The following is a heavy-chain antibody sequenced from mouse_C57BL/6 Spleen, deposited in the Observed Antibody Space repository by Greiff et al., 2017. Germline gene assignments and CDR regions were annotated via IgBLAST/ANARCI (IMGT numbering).Heavy chain of an antibody. CDR3: TGAYDYDEIAY. CDR2: IYPGNSDT. Sequence: VQLQQSGTVLARPGASVKMSCKTSGYTFTSYWMHWVKQRPGQGLEWIGAIYPGNSDTSYNQKFKGKAKLTAVTSASTAYMELSSLTNADSAVYYCTGAYDYDEIAYWGQGTLVTVSA. CDR1: GYTFTSYW. J-gene: IGHJ3*01. D-gene: IGHD2-4*01. V-gene: IGHV1-5*01.